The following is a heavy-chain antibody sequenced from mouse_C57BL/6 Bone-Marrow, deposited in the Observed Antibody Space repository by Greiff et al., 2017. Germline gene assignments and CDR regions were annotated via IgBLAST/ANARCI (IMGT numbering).Heavy chain of an antibody. J-gene: IGHJ2*01. Sequence: QVQLQQPGAELVRPGSSVKLSCKASGYTFTSYWMDWVKQRPGQGLEWIGNIYPSDSETHYNQKFKDKATLTVDKSSSTADMQLSSLTSEDSAVYYCAVYYGSSGDYWGQGTTLTVSS. CDR3: AVYYGSSGDY. CDR2: IYPSDSET. D-gene: IGHD1-1*01. CDR1: GYTFTSYW. V-gene: IGHV1-61*01.